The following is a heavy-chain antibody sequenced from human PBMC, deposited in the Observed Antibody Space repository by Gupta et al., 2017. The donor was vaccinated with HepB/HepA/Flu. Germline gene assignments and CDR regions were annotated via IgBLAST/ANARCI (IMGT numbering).Heavy chain of an antibody. D-gene: IGHD3-10*01. J-gene: IGHJ4*02. CDR1: GYTFTNYD. CDR3: ARGSSYGFQRQIDY. CDR2: MNPNSVDT. V-gene: IGHV1-8*01. Sequence: VQLAQSGAEVKKHGASVKVSCKASGYTFTNYDINWVRQATGQGLEWMGWMNPNSVDTGSAQKFQGRVTMTSNTSISTAYMELSSLRSEDTAVYYCARGSSYGFQRQIDYWGQGTLGTVSS.